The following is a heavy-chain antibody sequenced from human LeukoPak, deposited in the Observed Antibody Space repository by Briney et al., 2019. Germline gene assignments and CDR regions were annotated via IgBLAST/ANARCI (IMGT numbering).Heavy chain of an antibody. CDR2: SYHRGSY. V-gene: IGHV4-61*08. CDR1: GVSVNSDGHF. CDR3: AKNRGWYAMDV. D-gene: IGHD6-19*01. J-gene: IGHJ6*02. Sequence: SETLSLTRTVSGVSVNSDGHFWSWIRQPPGKGLEWIGYSYHRGSYSYNPSLKSRVTISLDMSKSQFSLKLGSVTAADTAVYFCAKNRGWYAMDVWGQGTAVTVSS.